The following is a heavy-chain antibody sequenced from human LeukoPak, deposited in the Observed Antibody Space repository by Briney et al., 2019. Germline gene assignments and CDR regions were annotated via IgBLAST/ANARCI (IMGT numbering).Heavy chain of an antibody. Sequence: SETLSLTCTVSGGSISSYYWSWIRQPPGKGLEWIGYIYYSGSTNYNPSLKSRVTISVDTSKNQFSLKLSSVTAADTAVYYCARWITMVRGVTNDAFDTWGQGTMVTVSS. D-gene: IGHD3-10*01. CDR3: ARWITMVRGVTNDAFDT. J-gene: IGHJ3*02. V-gene: IGHV4-59*08. CDR2: IYYSGST. CDR1: GGSISSYY.